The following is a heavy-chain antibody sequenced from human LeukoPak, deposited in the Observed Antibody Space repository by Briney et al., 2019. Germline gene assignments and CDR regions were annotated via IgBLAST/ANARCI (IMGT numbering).Heavy chain of an antibody. V-gene: IGHV3-13*01. D-gene: IGHD2-2*02. J-gene: IGHJ5*02. CDR2: IGTAGDT. CDR1: GFTFSSYD. Sequence: GGSLRLSCAASGFTFSSYDMHWVRQATGRGLEWVSAIGTAGDTYYPGSVKGRFTISRENAKNSLYLQMNSLRAGDTENYCSSTSCYIGPDWFDPWGQGTLVTVSS. CDR3: STSCYIGPDWFDP.